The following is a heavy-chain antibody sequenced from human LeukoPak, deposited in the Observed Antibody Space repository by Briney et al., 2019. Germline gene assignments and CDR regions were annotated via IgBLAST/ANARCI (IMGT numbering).Heavy chain of an antibody. V-gene: IGHV3-73*01. CDR3: TSGLIAAGGENFDY. J-gene: IGHJ4*02. CDR2: IRSKASGYAT. CDR1: GFTFSGSA. Sequence: GGSLRLSCAASGFTFSGSAMHWVRQASGKGLEWVGRIRSKASGYATAYAESVNGRFAISRDDSENTAYLQMNSLKIEDTAVYYCTSGLIAAGGENFDYWGQGTLVTGSS. D-gene: IGHD6-13*01.